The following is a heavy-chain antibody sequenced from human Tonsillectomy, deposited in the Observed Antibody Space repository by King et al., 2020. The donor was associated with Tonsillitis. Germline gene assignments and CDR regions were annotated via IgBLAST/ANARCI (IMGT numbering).Heavy chain of an antibody. CDR1: GFTVSSNY. V-gene: IGHV3-53*04. D-gene: IGHD2-2*01. Sequence: DVQLVESGGGLVQPGGSLRLSCAASGFTVSSNYMSWVRQAPGKGLEWVSVIYSDAGTYYADSVKGRFTISRHNSKNTLYLQMSSLRTEDTAMYYCVMISRSSSPYYYYAMDVWGQGTKVTVSS. CDR2: IYSDAGT. J-gene: IGHJ6*02. CDR3: VMISRSSSPYYYYAMDV.